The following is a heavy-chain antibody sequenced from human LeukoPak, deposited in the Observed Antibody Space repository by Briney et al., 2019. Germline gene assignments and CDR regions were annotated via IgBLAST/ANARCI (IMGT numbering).Heavy chain of an antibody. Sequence: ASVKVSCKASGYTFTSNYIHWVRQAPGQGLEWMGMIYPRDGSTSYAQKFQGRVTVTWDTSTSTVHMELSGLRSEDTAVYYCARDQEGFDYWGQGTLVTVSS. CDR1: GYTFTSNY. CDR3: ARDQEGFDY. CDR2: IYPRDGST. V-gene: IGHV1-46*01. J-gene: IGHJ4*02.